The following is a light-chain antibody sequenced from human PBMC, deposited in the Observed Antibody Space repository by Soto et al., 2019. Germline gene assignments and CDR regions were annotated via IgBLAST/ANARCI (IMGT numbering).Light chain of an antibody. V-gene: IGKV1-5*01. CDR3: QHYNTYSPGT. CDR2: DAS. CDR1: QSVSSW. J-gene: IGKJ1*01. Sequence: IQMTQSPSTLSASVGDRVTITCRASQSVSSWVAWYQEKPGRGPKLLIYDASTWQSGVPSRFIGSGSGTEFTLTITSLQPDDFATYYCQHYNTYSPGTFGQGTKVDIK.